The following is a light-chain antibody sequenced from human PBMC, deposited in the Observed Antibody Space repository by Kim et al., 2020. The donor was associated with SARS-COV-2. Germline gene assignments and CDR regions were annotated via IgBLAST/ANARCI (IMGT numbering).Light chain of an antibody. Sequence: SYELTHPPSVSVSPGQTARITCSGDALPKQYAYWYQQKPGQAPVLVIYKDSERPSGIPERFSGSSSATTVTLTISGVQAEDEADYYCQSADSSGAWVFGGGTQLTVL. V-gene: IGLV3-25*03. CDR2: KDS. CDR3: QSADSSGAWV. CDR1: ALPKQY. J-gene: IGLJ3*02.